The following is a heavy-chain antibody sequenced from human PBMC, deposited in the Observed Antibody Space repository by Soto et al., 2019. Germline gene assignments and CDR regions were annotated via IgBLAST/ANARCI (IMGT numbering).Heavy chain of an antibody. V-gene: IGHV4-4*02. CDR2: VFHTGPT. CDR1: GDSISSSHW. Sequence: QVQLQESGPRLVKPSGTLSLTCNVSGDSISSSHWWTWARQAPGMGLEWIGEVFHTGPTNYNPSLKSRVTISMDKSKNLFPLKITSVTAADTAVYYCARAPIYYYYMDVWGKGSTVTVSS. D-gene: IGHD3-16*01. J-gene: IGHJ6*04. CDR3: ARAPIYYYYMDV.